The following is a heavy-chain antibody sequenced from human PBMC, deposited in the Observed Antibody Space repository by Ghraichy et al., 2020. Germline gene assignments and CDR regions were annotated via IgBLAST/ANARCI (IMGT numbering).Heavy chain of an antibody. Sequence: GSLRLSCTVSGGSISGFYWSWIRQPPGKGLEWIGYVYYSGSTSYNPSLKSRVTISVDTSKNQFSLKLGSVTAADTAVYYCARRGSAAYPFDYWGQGTLVTVSS. J-gene: IGHJ4*02. D-gene: IGHD2-15*01. CDR1: GGSISGFY. CDR2: VYYSGST. V-gene: IGHV4-59*01. CDR3: ARRGSAAYPFDY.